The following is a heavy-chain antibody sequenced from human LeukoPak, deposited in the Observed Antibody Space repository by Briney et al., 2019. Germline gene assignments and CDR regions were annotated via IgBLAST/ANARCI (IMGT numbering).Heavy chain of an antibody. J-gene: IGHJ3*02. Sequence: PSETLSLTCTVSGGSISSYYWSWIRQPPGKGLEWIGYIYYSGSTNYNPSLKSRVTISVDTSKNQFSLKLCSVTAADTAVYYCARPYCSSTSCYGAFDIWGQGTMVTVSS. CDR3: ARPYCSSTSCYGAFDI. CDR1: GGSISSYY. CDR2: IYYSGST. D-gene: IGHD2-2*01. V-gene: IGHV4-59*01.